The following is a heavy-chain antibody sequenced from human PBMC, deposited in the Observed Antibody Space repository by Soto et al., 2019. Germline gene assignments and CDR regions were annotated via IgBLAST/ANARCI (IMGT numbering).Heavy chain of an antibody. Sequence: SETLSLTCTVSGGSISRFSWSWIRQPPGKGLEWIGYMYYSGSTNYNPSLKSRVTLSVDTSKDQFSLKLSSVTAADTAVYYCAREYCGGDCSYYYYYYMDVWGKGTTVTVSS. CDR1: GGSISRFS. CDR3: AREYCGGDCSYYYYYYMDV. V-gene: IGHV4-59*01. D-gene: IGHD2-21*01. CDR2: MYYSGST. J-gene: IGHJ6*03.